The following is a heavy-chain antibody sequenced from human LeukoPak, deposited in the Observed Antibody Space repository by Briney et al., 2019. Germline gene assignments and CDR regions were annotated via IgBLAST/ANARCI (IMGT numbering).Heavy chain of an antibody. V-gene: IGHV4-38-2*01. Sequence: SETLSLTCAVSGYSISSGYYWGWIRQPPGKGLEWIGRIYTSGSTNYNPSLKSRVTMSVDTSKNQFSLKLSSVTAADTAVYYCARGIDYYGSGNDYWGQGTLVTVSS. J-gene: IGHJ4*02. CDR1: GYSISSGYY. CDR3: ARGIDYYGSGNDY. D-gene: IGHD3-10*01. CDR2: IYTSGST.